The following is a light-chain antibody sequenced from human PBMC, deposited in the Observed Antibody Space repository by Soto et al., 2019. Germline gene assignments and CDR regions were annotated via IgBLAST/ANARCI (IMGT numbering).Light chain of an antibody. J-gene: IGLJ1*01. Sequence: QSALTQPASVSGSPGQSITISCAGTSSDVGAYNYVSWFQLHPGKAPKLVVYEVSNRPSGISSRFSGSKSGNTASLTISGLQAEDEADYFCSSFTSSRIYVFGTGTKVTVL. CDR2: EVS. CDR3: SSFTSSRIYV. V-gene: IGLV2-14*01. CDR1: SSDVGAYNY.